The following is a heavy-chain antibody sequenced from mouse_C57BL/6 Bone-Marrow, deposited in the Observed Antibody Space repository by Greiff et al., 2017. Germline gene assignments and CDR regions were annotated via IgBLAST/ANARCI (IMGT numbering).Heavy chain of an antibody. CDR1: GFTFSSYA. Sequence: EVQVVESGEGLVKPGGSLKLSCAASGFTFSSYAMSWVRQTPEKRLEWVAYISSGGDYIYYADTVKGRFTISRDNARNTLYLQMSSLKSEDTAMYYCTRFYYDYEFSYYAMDYWGQGTSVTVSS. V-gene: IGHV5-9-1*02. D-gene: IGHD2-4*01. CDR2: ISSGGDYI. J-gene: IGHJ4*01. CDR3: TRFYYDYEFSYYAMDY.